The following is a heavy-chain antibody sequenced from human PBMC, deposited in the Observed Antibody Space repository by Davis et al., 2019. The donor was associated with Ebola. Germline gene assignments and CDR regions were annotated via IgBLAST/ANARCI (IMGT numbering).Heavy chain of an antibody. V-gene: IGHV1-69*13. J-gene: IGHJ4*02. CDR3: ARASPYCSSTSCYVGGY. CDR1: GGTFSSYA. Sequence: SVKVSCKASGGTFSSYAISWVRQAPGQGLEWMGGIIPIFGTANYAQKFQGRVTITADEYTSTAYMELSSLRSEDTAVYYCARASPYCSSTSCYVGGYWGQGTLVTVSS. CDR2: IIPIFGTA. D-gene: IGHD2-2*01.